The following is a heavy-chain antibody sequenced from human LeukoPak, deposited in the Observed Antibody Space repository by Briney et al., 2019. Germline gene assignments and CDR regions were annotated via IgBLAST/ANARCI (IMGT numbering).Heavy chain of an antibody. CDR3: ASERVVVITTNYYYGMDV. Sequence: ASVKVSCRASGYTFTSYDINWVRQATGQGLEWMGWMNPNSGNTGYAQKFQGRVTMTRNTSISTAYMELSRLRSDDTAVYYCASERVVVITTNYYYGMDVWGQGTTVTVSS. CDR1: GYTFTSYD. V-gene: IGHV1-8*01. D-gene: IGHD3-22*01. CDR2: MNPNSGNT. J-gene: IGHJ6*02.